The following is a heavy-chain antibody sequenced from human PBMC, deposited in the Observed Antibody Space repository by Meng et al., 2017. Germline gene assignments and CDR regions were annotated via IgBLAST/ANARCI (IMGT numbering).Heavy chain of an antibody. V-gene: IGHV3-74*01. D-gene: IGHD2-2*01. CDR3: LDEAPRSNY. J-gene: IGHJ4*02. Sequence: VESGGGLVQLGGSLRLSCAASGFTFNNYWMHWGRQVPGKGLVWVSRISGDGSITNYADSVKGRFTISRDNAKNTLYLQMNSLRPEDTAVYYCLDEAPRSNYWGQGSLVTVSS. CDR1: GFTFNNYW. CDR2: ISGDGSIT.